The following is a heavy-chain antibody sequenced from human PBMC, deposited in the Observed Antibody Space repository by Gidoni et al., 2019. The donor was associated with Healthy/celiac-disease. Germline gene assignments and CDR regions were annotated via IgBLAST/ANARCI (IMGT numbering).Heavy chain of an antibody. CDR3: RWLQWGLGSYFDY. CDR2: IYYSGST. V-gene: IGHV4-39*07. Sequence: QLQLQESGPGLVKPSETLSLTCTVSGGSISSSSYYWGWIRQPPGKGLEWIGSIYYSGSTYYIPSLKSRVTISVDTSKNQFSLKLSSVTAADTAVYYCRWLQWGLGSYFDYWGQGTLVTVSS. J-gene: IGHJ4*02. CDR1: GGSISSSSYY. D-gene: IGHD5-12*01.